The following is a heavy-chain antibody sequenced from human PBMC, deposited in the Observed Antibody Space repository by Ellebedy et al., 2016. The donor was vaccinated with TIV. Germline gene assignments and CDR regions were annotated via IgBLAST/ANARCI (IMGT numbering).Heavy chain of an antibody. CDR2: IWIDGSND. Sequence: PGGSLRLSCEASRFTFSNYGMHWVRQAPGKGLEWVAVIWIDGSNDYYADSVKGRFAISRDNSKKTLYLQMNSLRAEDTAVYYCARETPNRAFDIWGQGAMVTVSS. CDR3: ARETPNRAFDI. J-gene: IGHJ3*02. V-gene: IGHV3-33*01. D-gene: IGHD1-14*01. CDR1: RFTFSNYG.